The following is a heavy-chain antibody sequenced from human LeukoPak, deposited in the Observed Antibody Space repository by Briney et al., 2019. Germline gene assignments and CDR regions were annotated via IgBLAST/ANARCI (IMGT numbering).Heavy chain of an antibody. CDR2: INEGGSLK. CDR1: GFTFSSYW. J-gene: IGHJ5*02. Sequence: GGFLRLSCAASGFTFSSYWMTWVRQAPGKGLEWVTIINEGGSLKYYVDSVKGRFSISRDNTKNSLYLQVSTLRVEDTAVYYCARVGKNGWDFDHWGQGTLVTVSS. V-gene: IGHV3-7*01. CDR3: ARVGKNGWDFDH. D-gene: IGHD6-19*01.